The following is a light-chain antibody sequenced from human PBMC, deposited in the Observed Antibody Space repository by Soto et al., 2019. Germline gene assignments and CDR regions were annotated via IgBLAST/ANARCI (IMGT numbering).Light chain of an antibody. Sequence: QSVLTQPASVSGSPGQSITISCTGTSSDVGGYNYVSWYQHHPGKAPKLMIYEVSNRPSGVSYRFSGSKSGNTASLTISGLQAEDEADYYCSLYTSENAYVFGTGTKV. CDR2: EVS. CDR1: SSDVGGYNY. J-gene: IGLJ1*01. V-gene: IGLV2-14*01. CDR3: SLYTSENAYV.